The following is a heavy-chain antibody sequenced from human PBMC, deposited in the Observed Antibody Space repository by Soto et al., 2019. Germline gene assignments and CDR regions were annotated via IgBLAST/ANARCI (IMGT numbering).Heavy chain of an antibody. CDR3: ARDNYGDSGRSAYFDY. CDR1: GGSISSGGYY. D-gene: IGHD4-17*01. J-gene: IGHJ4*02. Sequence: QVQLQESGPGLVKPSQTLSLTCTVSGGSISSGGYYWSWIRQHPGKGLEWIGYIYYSGSTYYNPALKSRVTTAVDTSKNQSSLKLSSVTAADTAVYYCARDNYGDSGRSAYFDYWGQGTLVTVSS. V-gene: IGHV4-31*03. CDR2: IYYSGST.